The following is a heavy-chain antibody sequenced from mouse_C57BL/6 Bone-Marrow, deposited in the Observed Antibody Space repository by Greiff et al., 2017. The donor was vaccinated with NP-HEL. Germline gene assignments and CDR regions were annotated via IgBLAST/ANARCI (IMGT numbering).Heavy chain of an antibody. J-gene: IGHJ2*01. D-gene: IGHD2-3*01. Sequence: VMLVESGPGLVQPSQSLSITCTVSGFSLTSYGVHWVRQSPGKGLEWLGVIWRGGSTDYNAAFMSRLSITKDNSKSQVFFKMNSLQADDTAIYYCANPRWLFPSFDYWGQGTTLTVSS. V-gene: IGHV2-5*01. CDR2: IWRGGST. CDR1: GFSLTSYG. CDR3: ANPRWLFPSFDY.